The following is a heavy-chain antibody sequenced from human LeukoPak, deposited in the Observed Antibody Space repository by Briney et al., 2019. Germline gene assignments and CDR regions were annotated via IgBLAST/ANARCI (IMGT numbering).Heavy chain of an antibody. J-gene: IGHJ4*01. D-gene: IGHD5-12*01. CDR1: DRSFYGYY. V-gene: IGHV4-34*01. CDR3: ARRLSGYTNFDY. Sequence: SETLSLTCAVYDRSFYGYYWTWIRQPPGKGLEWIGEINHNGDTTYNPSLKSRVTISVDTSKNQFSLRLTSVTAADTAVYYCARRLSGYTNFDYWGHGTLVTVSS. CDR2: INHNGDT.